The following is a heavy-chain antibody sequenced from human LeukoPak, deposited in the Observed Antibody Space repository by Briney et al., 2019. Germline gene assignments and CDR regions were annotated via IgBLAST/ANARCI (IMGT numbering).Heavy chain of an antibody. CDR3: ASSEDY. CDR1: GGSFSGYY. J-gene: IGHJ4*02. V-gene: IGHV4-34*01. Sequence: SETLPLTCAVYGGSFSGYYWSWIRQPPGKGLEWIGEINHSGSTNYNPSLKSRVTISVDTSKNQFSLKLSSVTAADTAVYYCASSEDYWGQGTLVTVSS. CDR2: INHSGST.